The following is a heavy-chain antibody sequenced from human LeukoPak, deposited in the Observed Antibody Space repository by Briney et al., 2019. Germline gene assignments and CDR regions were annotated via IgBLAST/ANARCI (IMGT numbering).Heavy chain of an antibody. Sequence: SETLSLTCAVYGGSFSGYYWSWIRQPPGKGLEWIGEINHSGSTNYNPSLKSRVTISVDTSKNQFSLKLSSVTAADTAVYYCARPGYGSGSYPSPPRHGMDVWGQGTTVTVSS. CDR2: INHSGST. J-gene: IGHJ6*02. V-gene: IGHV4-34*01. CDR1: GGSFSGYY. CDR3: ARPGYGSGSYPSPPRHGMDV. D-gene: IGHD3-10*01.